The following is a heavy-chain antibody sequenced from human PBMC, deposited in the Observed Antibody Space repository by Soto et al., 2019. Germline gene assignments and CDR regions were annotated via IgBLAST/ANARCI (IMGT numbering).Heavy chain of an antibody. CDR2: IDNSGTIK. Sequence: PGGSLRLSCAASGFTFSDYYMTWIRQAPGKGLEWVSYIDNSGTIKYYADSVKGRFTISRDNTKNSLSLQMNSLGAEDTAIYYCARIEGDCSGGSCYSGGFDYWRQGALVTVSS. V-gene: IGHV3-11*01. J-gene: IGHJ4*02. CDR3: ARIEGDCSGGSCYSGGFDY. CDR1: GFTFSDYY. D-gene: IGHD2-15*01.